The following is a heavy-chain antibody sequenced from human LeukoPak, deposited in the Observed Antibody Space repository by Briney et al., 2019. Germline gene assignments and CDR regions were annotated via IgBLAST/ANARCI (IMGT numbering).Heavy chain of an antibody. CDR3: ARDYDFWSGYYTGIFDY. V-gene: IGHV3-48*01. CDR2: ISSGSSTI. J-gene: IGHJ4*02. CDR1: GFTFSSFS. Sequence: GGSLRLSCAASGFTFSSFSMNWVRQAPGKGLEWVSYISSGSSTIYYADSVKGRFTISRDNAKNSLYLQMNSLRAEDTAVYYCARDYDFWSGYYTGIFDYWGQGTLVTVSS. D-gene: IGHD3-3*01.